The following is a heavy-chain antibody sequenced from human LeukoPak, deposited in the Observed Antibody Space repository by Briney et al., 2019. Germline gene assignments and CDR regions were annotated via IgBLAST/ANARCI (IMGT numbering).Heavy chain of an antibody. D-gene: IGHD3/OR15-3a*01. CDR3: AKAGTGYSGPYYDYFVDV. V-gene: IGHV3-23*01. CDR1: AFTFSSYA. Sequence: PGGSLRLSCAASAFTFSSYAMSWVRQAPGKGLEWVSAISGSGRSTYYADSVKGRFTISRDNCKNTLYLQMNSLRAEDTAVYYCAKAGTGYSGPYYDYFVDVWGKGTTVTVSS. J-gene: IGHJ6*03. CDR2: ISGSGRST.